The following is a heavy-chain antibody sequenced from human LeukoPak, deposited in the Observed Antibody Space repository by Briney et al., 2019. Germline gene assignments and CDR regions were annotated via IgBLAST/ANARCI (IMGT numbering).Heavy chain of an antibody. CDR2: IHYSGST. J-gene: IGHJ4*02. CDR3: ARDTNHAAIDY. V-gene: IGHV4-59*12. CDR1: GGTISSYY. D-gene: IGHD1-14*01. Sequence: SETLSLTCTVSGGTISSYYWNWIRQPPGKGLEWIGYIHYSGSTKYNPSLKSRVTISVDTSKNQFSLKLSSVTAADTAVYYCARDTNHAAIDYWGQGTLVTVSS.